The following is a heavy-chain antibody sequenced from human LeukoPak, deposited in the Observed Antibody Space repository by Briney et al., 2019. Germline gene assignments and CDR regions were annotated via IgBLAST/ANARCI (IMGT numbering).Heavy chain of an antibody. D-gene: IGHD6-13*01. Sequence: PSETLSLTCSFYGGSLSGYYWSWIRQSPGKGLEWIGDINESGSTTYNPSLKSRVTISVDTSKNQFSLKLSSVTAADTAVYYCAGDLDGGSSFPWGQGTLVTVSS. CDR3: AGDLDGGSSFP. J-gene: IGHJ5*02. V-gene: IGHV4-34*01. CDR1: GGSLSGYY. CDR2: INESGST.